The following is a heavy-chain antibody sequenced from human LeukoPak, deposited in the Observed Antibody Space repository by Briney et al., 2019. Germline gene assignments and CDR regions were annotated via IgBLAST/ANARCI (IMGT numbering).Heavy chain of an antibody. D-gene: IGHD6-19*01. CDR1: GFTFSSYE. J-gene: IGHJ4*02. CDR2: ISGSGRTI. CDR3: ARLDASGLDY. Sequence: GGSLRLSCAASGFTFSSYEMNWVRQAPGKGLEWVSYISGSGRTIYYANSVKGRFTISRDNAKNSLYLQMNSLRADDTAVYYCARLDASGLDYWGQRTLVTVSS. V-gene: IGHV3-48*03.